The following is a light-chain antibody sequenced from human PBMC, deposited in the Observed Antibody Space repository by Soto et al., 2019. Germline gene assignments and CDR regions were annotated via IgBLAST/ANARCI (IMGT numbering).Light chain of an antibody. V-gene: IGKV1-5*03. CDR2: KAS. Sequence: DIQMTPSPSTLSASVGDRVTITCRASQSISSWLAWYQQKPGKAPKLLIYKASSLESGVPSRFSGSGSGTDFTLTISSLQSEDFATYYCQQSYNNPTTFGQGTKVDIK. CDR3: QQSYNNPTT. CDR1: QSISSW. J-gene: IGKJ1*01.